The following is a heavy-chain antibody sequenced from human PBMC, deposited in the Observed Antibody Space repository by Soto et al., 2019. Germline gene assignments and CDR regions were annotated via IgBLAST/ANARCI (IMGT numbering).Heavy chain of an antibody. CDR1: GYTFTSYY. Sequence: SVEVSCKASGYTFTSYYMHVVRQAPGQGLEWMGIINPSGGSTSYAQKFQGRVTMTRDTSTSTVYMELSSLRSEDTAVYYCARVRRSSGYYYGYWGQGTPVNVSS. J-gene: IGHJ4*02. V-gene: IGHV1-46*01. CDR3: ARVRRSSGYYYGY. D-gene: IGHD3-22*01. CDR2: INPSGGST.